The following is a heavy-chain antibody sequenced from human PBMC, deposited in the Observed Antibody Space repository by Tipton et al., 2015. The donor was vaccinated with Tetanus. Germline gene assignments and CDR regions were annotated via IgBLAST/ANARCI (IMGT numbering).Heavy chain of an antibody. CDR3: ARDPSGGVRYFDY. J-gene: IGHJ4*02. CDR1: GGSISSSSYY. Sequence: GLVKPSETLFLSCTVSGGSISSSSYYWGWIRQSPGKGLEWIGYIYYSGSTNYNPSLESRVTISVDTSKNQFSLKLSSVTAADTAVYYCARDPSGGVRYFDYWGQGTLVTVSS. D-gene: IGHD2-8*01. V-gene: IGHV4-61*01. CDR2: IYYSGST.